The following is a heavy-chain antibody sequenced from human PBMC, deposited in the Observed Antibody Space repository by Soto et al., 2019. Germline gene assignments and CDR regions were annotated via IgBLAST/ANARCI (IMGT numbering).Heavy chain of an antibody. J-gene: IGHJ5*02. D-gene: IGHD3-3*01. Sequence: EVHLLESGGGLVQPGGSLRLSCAASGFSFNSYAMNWVRQAPGKGLEWVAAISGSGGDTYYADSVRGRFTISRDNFKNTLYLQMNSLRAEDTAVFYCTRCTPWRGFDPWGQGTLVTVSS. CDR1: GFSFNSYA. CDR2: ISGSGGDT. V-gene: IGHV3-23*01. CDR3: TRCTPWRGFDP.